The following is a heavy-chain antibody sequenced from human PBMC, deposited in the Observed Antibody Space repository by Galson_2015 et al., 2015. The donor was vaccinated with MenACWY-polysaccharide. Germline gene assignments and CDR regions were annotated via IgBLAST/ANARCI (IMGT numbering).Heavy chain of an antibody. Sequence: SVKVSCKASGYTFTSYDINWVRQATGQGLEWMGWMNPKSGNTGYAQKFQGRVTMTRNTSISTAYMELSSLRSEDTAVYFCARSNTRRVGYCSNTSCYIGMDVWGQGTLVTVSS. V-gene: IGHV1-8*01. CDR2: MNPKSGNT. D-gene: IGHD2-2*02. J-gene: IGHJ4*02. CDR1: GYTFTSYD. CDR3: ARSNTRRVGYCSNTSCYIGMDV.